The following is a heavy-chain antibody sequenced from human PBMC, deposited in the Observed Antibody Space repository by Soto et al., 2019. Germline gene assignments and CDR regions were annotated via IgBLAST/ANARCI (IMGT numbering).Heavy chain of an antibody. CDR2: SPDGGNV. Sequence: GSLRLSCAASGFTFRDYYMTWLRQAPGKGLEWVSYISPDGGNVYYSDSVKGRFSISRDNSKNTLYLQMNSLRAEDTAVYYCARSITFGGVPLWGQGTLVTVSS. CDR1: GFTFRDYY. D-gene: IGHD3-16*01. V-gene: IGHV3-66*01. CDR3: ARSITFGGVPL. J-gene: IGHJ4*02.